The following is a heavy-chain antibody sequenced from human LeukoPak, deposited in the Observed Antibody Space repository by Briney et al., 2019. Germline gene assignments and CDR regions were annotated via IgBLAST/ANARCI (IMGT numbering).Heavy chain of an antibody. Sequence: GESLKISCKASGYTFTGYWIGWVRQMPGKGLEWMAIIDPTDSDTRYSPSFQGQITISVDKPISTAYLQWSSLKASDTAIYYCTRQRMRGQNYVGAYWGQGTLVTVSS. CDR1: GYTFTGYW. D-gene: IGHD1-7*01. J-gene: IGHJ4*02. V-gene: IGHV5-51*01. CDR2: IDPTDSDT. CDR3: TRQRMRGQNYVGAY.